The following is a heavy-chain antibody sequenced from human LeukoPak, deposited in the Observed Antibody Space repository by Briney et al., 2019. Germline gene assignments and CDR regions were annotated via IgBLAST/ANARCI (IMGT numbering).Heavy chain of an antibody. D-gene: IGHD3-10*01. V-gene: IGHV1-69*02. CDR1: GYTFTSYY. Sequence: WASVKVSCKASGYTFTSYYMHWVRQAPGQGLEWMGRIIPILGIANYAQKFQGRVTITADKSTSTAYMELSSLRSEDTAVYYCASLNSVVRGVNPWGQGTLVTVSS. J-gene: IGHJ5*02. CDR2: IIPILGIA. CDR3: ASLNSVVRGVNP.